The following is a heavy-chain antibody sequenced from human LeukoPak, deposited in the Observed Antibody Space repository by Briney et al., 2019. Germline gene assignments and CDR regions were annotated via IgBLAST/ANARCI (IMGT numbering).Heavy chain of an antibody. CDR1: GGSISSSNW. Sequence: PSETLSLTCAVSGGSISSSNWWSWVRQPPGEGLEWIGEIYHSGSTNYNPSLKSRVTISVDKSKNQFSLKLSSVTAADTAVYYCARDGEYSYGYYFDYWGQGTLVTVSS. CDR2: IYHSGST. CDR3: ARDGEYSYGYYFDY. J-gene: IGHJ4*02. V-gene: IGHV4-4*02. D-gene: IGHD5-18*01.